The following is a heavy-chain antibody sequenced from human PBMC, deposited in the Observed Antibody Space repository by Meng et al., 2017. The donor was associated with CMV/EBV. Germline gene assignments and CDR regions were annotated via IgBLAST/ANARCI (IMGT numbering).Heavy chain of an antibody. Sequence: TFTSYYMHWMRQAPGQGLEWMGIINPSGGSTSYAQQFQGRVTMTRDTSTSTVYMELSSLRSEDTAVYYCAREGSHCSGGSCYVWFDPWGQGTLVTVSS. CDR3: AREGSHCSGGSCYVWFDP. V-gene: IGHV1-46*01. CDR1: TFTSYY. D-gene: IGHD2-15*01. J-gene: IGHJ5*02. CDR2: INPSGGST.